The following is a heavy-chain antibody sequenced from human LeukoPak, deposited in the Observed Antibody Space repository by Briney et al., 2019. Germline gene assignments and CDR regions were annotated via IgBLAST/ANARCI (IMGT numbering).Heavy chain of an antibody. D-gene: IGHD3-22*01. Sequence: SETLSLTCTVSGGSVSSGSYYWSWIRQPPGKGLEWIGYIYYSGSTNYNPYLKSRVTISVDTSKNQFSLKLSSVTAADTAVYYCARELYYYDSSGYSYYYGMDVWGQGTTVTVSS. CDR2: IYYSGST. V-gene: IGHV4-61*01. J-gene: IGHJ6*02. CDR1: GGSVSSGSYY. CDR3: ARELYYYDSSGYSYYYGMDV.